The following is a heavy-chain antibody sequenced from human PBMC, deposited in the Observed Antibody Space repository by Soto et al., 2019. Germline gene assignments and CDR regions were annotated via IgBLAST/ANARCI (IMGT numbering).Heavy chain of an antibody. CDR2: IIPVFDTV. V-gene: IGHV1-69*01. D-gene: IGHD3-22*01. J-gene: IGHJ4*02. Sequence: QEQLVQSGAEVKKSGSSVKVSCKDTGGLFSSYAVSWVRQAPGQGLEWMGGIIPVFDTVYYAQKFQGRVTITGDESTSTAYMELSSLRSEDTAMYYCAGGGSGYVWFNEFWGQGTLVTVSS. CDR3: AGGGSGYVWFNEF. CDR1: GGLFSSYA.